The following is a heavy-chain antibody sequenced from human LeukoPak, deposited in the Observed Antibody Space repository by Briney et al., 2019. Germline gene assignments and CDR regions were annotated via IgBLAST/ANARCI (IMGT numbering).Heavy chain of an antibody. J-gene: IGHJ4*02. D-gene: IGHD3-10*01. CDR2: ISAYNGDT. Sequence: ASVKVSCKASGYTFTSHGISWVRQSPRQGLECMGWISAYNGDTNYAQKLQGRVTMTTDTSTSTAYMELTSLRSDDTAVYYCARDAPGLVRGVAQSDYWGQGTLVTVSS. CDR1: GYTFTSHG. CDR3: ARDAPGLVRGVAQSDY. V-gene: IGHV1-18*01.